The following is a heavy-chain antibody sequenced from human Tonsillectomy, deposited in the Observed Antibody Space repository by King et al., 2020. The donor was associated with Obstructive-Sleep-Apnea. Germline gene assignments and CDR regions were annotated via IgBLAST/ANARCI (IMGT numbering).Heavy chain of an antibody. CDR1: GFTFSSYA. J-gene: IGHJ6*01. V-gene: IGHV3-30*04. CDR3: ARDQYYSGSGSYYYYYGMDV. D-gene: IGHD3-10*01. Sequence: VQLVESGGGVVQPGRSLRLSCAASGFTFSSYAMHWVRQAPGKGLEWVAVISYDGSNKYYADSVNGRFTMSRDNSKKTLYLQMNSLRAEDTAVYYCARDQYYSGSGSYYYYYGMDVWGQGTTVTVSS. CDR2: ISYDGSNK.